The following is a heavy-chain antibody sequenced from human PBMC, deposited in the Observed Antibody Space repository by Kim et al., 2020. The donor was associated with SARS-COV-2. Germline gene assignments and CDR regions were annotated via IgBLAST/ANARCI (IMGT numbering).Heavy chain of an antibody. CDR2: ISAYNGNT. J-gene: IGHJ1*01. CDR1: GYTFTSYG. V-gene: IGHV1-18*04. D-gene: IGHD3-22*01. Sequence: ASVKVSCKASGYTFTSYGISWVRQAPGQGLEWMGWISAYNGNTNYAQKLQGRVTMTTDTSTSTAYMELRSLRSDDTAVYYCARDYSVVVVHEYFQHWGQGTLVTVSS. CDR3: ARDYSVVVVHEYFQH.